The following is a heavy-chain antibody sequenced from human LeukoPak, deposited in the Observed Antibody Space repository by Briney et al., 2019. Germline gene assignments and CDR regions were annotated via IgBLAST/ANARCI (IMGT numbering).Heavy chain of an antibody. CDR1: GDSVSSGNW. CDR3: ARHDSPTSLAY. D-gene: IGHD3-22*01. Sequence: SETLSLTCAVSGDSVSSGNWWSWVRQPPGQGLEWISELSLTATPNYNPSLTSRVTISLDKSTNQFSLRLISVTAADTAVYYCARHDSPTSLAYCGQGTLVTVSS. J-gene: IGHJ4*02. V-gene: IGHV4-4*02. CDR2: LSLTATP.